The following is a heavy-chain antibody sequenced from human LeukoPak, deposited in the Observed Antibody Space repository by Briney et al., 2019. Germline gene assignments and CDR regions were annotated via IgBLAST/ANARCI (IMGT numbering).Heavy chain of an antibody. V-gene: IGHV4-4*07. CDR1: GGSISSYY. CDR3: AGAPRKWGLSFNYYYGMDV. D-gene: IGHD1-26*01. CDR2: IYTSGST. Sequence: PSETLSLTCTVSGGSISSYYWSWIRQPAAKGLEWIGRIYTSGSTNYNPSLKSRVTMSVDTSKNRFSLKLSSVTATDTAVYYRAGAPRKWGLSFNYYYGMDVWGQGTTVTVSS. J-gene: IGHJ6*02.